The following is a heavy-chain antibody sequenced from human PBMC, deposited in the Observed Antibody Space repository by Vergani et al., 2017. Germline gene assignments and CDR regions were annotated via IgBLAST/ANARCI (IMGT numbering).Heavy chain of an antibody. Sequence: EVQLVESGGGLVKPGGSLRLSCAASGFTFSSYSMNWVRQAPGKGLEWVSSISSSSSYIYYADSVKGRFTISRDNAKNSLYLQMNSLRAEDTAVYYCVKDHLLWFEGGVDYWGQGTLVTVSS. V-gene: IGHV3-21*01. D-gene: IGHD3-10*01. J-gene: IGHJ4*02. CDR2: ISSSSSYI. CDR1: GFTFSSYS. CDR3: VKDHLLWFEGGVDY.